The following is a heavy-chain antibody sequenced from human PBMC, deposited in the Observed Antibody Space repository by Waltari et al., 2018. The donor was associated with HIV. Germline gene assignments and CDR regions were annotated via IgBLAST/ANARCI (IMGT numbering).Heavy chain of an antibody. CDR1: GGSISSYY. D-gene: IGHD5-12*01. CDR2: IYYSGST. J-gene: IGHJ4*02. Sequence: QVQLQESGPGLVKPSETLSLTCTVSGGSISSYYWSWIRQPPGKGLEWIGYIYYSGSTNYTPSLKSRVTISVDTSKTQFSLKLSSVTAADTAVYYCARGAGELATIGRFDYWGQGTLVTVSS. CDR3: ARGAGELATIGRFDY. V-gene: IGHV4-59*08.